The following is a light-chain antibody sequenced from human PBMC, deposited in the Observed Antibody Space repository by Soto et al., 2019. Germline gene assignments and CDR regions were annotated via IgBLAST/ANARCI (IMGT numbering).Light chain of an antibody. CDR2: DAS. V-gene: IGKV3-11*01. CDR3: QQSYSIIWT. J-gene: IGKJ1*01. Sequence: ILLKKSTSALSLSPGERTTLSCTASQSVSSYLAWYQQKPGQAPRLLIYDASNRAAGIPARFSGSGSGTDFTLTISSLQPEDFATYYCQQSYSIIWTFGQGTKVDIK. CDR1: QSVSSY.